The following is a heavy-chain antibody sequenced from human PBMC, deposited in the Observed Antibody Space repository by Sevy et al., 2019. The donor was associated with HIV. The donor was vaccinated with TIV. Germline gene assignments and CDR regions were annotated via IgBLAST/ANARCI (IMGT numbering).Heavy chain of an antibody. V-gene: IGHV3-72*01. D-gene: IGHD6-13*01. Sequence: GGSLRLSCAASGFTFSDHYMEWVRQAPGKGLEWVGRTRNEADGYTTEYAASVKGRFTISRDDSENSLYLQMNSLKTEDTAVYYCSTHAGIAAAGRVFDYWGQGALVTVSS. CDR3: STHAGIAAAGRVFDY. J-gene: IGHJ4*02. CDR1: GFTFSDHY. CDR2: TRNEADGYTT.